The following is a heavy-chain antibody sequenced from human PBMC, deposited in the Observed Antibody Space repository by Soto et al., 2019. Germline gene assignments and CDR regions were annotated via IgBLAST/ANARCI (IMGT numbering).Heavy chain of an antibody. Sequence: QVQLVQSGAEVKKPGASVKVSCKTSGYTFTSYHISWVRQAPGQGLEWMGWISAYNTNTNYAQKFQGRVTMTTDTLTTTAYMELRSLSSADTAVYYSARDTPPTDYWGPGTLVTVSS. J-gene: IGHJ4*02. CDR1: GYTFTSYH. V-gene: IGHV1-18*01. CDR2: ISAYNTNT. CDR3: ARDTPPTDY.